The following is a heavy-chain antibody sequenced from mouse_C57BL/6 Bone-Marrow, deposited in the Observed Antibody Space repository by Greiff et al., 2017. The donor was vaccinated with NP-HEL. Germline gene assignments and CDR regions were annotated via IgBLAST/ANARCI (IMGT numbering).Heavy chain of an antibody. CDR3: ARQGGLLHWYFDV. CDR2: ISGGGGNT. Sequence: EVQLVESGGGLVKPGGSLKLSCAASGFTFSSYTMSWVRQTPEKRLVWVATISGGGGNTYYPDSVKGRFTISRDNAKNTLYLQMSSLRSEDTALYYCARQGGLLHWYFDVWGTGTTVTVSS. V-gene: IGHV5-9*01. J-gene: IGHJ1*03. D-gene: IGHD1-1*01. CDR1: GFTFSSYT.